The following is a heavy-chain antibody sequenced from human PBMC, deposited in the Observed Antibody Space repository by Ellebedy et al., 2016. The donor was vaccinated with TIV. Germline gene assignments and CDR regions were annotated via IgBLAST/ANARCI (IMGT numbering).Heavy chain of an antibody. CDR3: AGGGNGGWFDP. J-gene: IGHJ5*02. Sequence: SETLSLTXTVSGGSISSYYWSWIRQPPGKGLEWIGYIYYSGSTNYNPSLKSRVTISVDTSKNQFSLKLSSVTAADTAVYYCAGGGNGGWFDPWGQGTLVTVSS. V-gene: IGHV4-59*01. CDR1: GGSISSYY. D-gene: IGHD4-23*01. CDR2: IYYSGST.